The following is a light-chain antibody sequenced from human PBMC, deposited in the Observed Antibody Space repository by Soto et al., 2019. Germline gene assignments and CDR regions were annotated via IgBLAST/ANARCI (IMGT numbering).Light chain of an antibody. V-gene: IGLV3-21*02. Sequence: SYELTQPPSVSVAPGQTARITCGGDKLGSKIVHWYKQRPGQAPVAVVFDATDRPSGIPDRFSASRSGDTATLTISRVDAGDEAEYFCQVCASTAEFFVFGSGTKVTGL. CDR3: QVCASTAEFFV. CDR1: KLGSKI. CDR2: DAT. J-gene: IGLJ1*01.